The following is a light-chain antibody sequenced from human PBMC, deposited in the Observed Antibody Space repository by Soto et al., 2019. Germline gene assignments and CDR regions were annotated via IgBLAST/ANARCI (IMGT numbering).Light chain of an antibody. Sequence: QSVLTQPASMSGSPGQSITISCTGTSSDVGGYNYVSWYQQHPGKAPKLLIYEVSDRPSGVSSRFSGSKSGNTASLTISGLQAEDEADYYCNSYTSSTTVVFGGGTQLTVL. CDR1: SSDVGGYNY. V-gene: IGLV2-14*01. CDR2: EVS. J-gene: IGLJ3*02. CDR3: NSYTSSTTVV.